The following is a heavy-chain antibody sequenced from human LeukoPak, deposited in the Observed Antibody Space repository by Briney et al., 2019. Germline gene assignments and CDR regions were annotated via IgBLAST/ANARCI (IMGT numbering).Heavy chain of an antibody. D-gene: IGHD5-18*01. CDR1: GVSISSSYSY. V-gene: IGHV4-39*07. CDR3: ARGLGSYGT. J-gene: IGHJ5*02. Sequence: SETLSLTCTVSGVSISSSYSYWGWIRQPPGKGLEWIGSIYYSGSTYYNPSLKSRVTISVDTSKNQFSLKLSSVTAADTAVYYCARGLGSYGTWGQGTLLTVSS. CDR2: IYYSGST.